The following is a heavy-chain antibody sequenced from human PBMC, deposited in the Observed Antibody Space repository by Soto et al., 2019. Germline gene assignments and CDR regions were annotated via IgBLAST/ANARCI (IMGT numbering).Heavy chain of an antibody. CDR2: IWYDGNTK. V-gene: IGHV3-33*04. J-gene: IGHJ4*02. CDR3: ARDRTLSSFDY. Sequence: QVQLVESGGAVVQPGRSLRLSCAASGFTLSSYGMHWVRQAPGKGLEWVAVIWYDGNTKFYVDSVKGRFTVSRDNSKNTLYLPMASLRAEETAVYYCARDRTLSSFDYWGQGTLVTVSS. CDR1: GFTLSSYG.